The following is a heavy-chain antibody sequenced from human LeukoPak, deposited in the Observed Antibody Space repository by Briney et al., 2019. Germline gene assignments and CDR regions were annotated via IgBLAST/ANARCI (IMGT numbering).Heavy chain of an antibody. CDR3: AREFSGSNYGFPFDY. V-gene: IGHV3-20*04. CDR1: GFTFDDYG. J-gene: IGHJ4*02. D-gene: IGHD1-26*01. CDR2: INWNGGST. Sequence: GGSLRLSCAASGFTFDDYGMSWVRQAPGKGLEWVSGINWNGGSTGYADSVKGRFTISRDNAKNSLYLQMNSLRAEDTAVYYCAREFSGSNYGFPFDYWGQGTLVTVSS.